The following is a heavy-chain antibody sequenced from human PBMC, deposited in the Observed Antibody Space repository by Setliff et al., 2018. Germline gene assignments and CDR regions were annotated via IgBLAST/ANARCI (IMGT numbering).Heavy chain of an antibody. CDR3: VIPFCAGTTCPPS. CDR2: INPNSGDT. CDR1: AYTFSGYY. Sequence: ASVKVSCKASAYTFSGYYIHWVRQAPGQGLQWMGWINPNSGDTSYAQKFQGRVTMTRDTSISTAYMEVSRLRSDDTAVYYCVIPFCAGTTCPPSWGQGALVTVS. V-gene: IGHV1-2*02. D-gene: IGHD2-2*01. J-gene: IGHJ4*02.